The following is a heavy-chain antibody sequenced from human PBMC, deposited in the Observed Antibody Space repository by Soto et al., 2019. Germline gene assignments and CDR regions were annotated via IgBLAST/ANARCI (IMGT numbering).Heavy chain of an antibody. J-gene: IGHJ4*01. Sequence: SETMSLTCTVSGGYISGYHWSWIRQPPGKGLEWIGYIYYSGSTNYSPSLKSRVTIAIDTSKNQFSLKLNSVTAADTAVYYCAKGNGWYYYWGQGTLVTVSS. CDR2: IYYSGST. D-gene: IGHD6-19*01. CDR1: GGYISGYH. CDR3: AKGNGWYYY. V-gene: IGHV4-59*01.